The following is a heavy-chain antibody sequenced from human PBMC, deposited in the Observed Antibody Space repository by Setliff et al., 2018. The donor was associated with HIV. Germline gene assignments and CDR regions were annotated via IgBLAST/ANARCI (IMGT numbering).Heavy chain of an antibody. J-gene: IGHJ4*02. V-gene: IGHV1-24*01. CDR2: FDPEDGET. D-gene: IGHD1-1*01. Sequence: ASVKVSCKVSGYTLTELSMHWVRQAPGKGLEWMGGFDPEDGETIYAQKFQGRVTITRDTSASTAYMELSSLRSEDTAVYYCATGLSSTDPSSNSWGQGTPVTVSS. CDR3: ATGLSSTDPSSNS. CDR1: GYTLTELS.